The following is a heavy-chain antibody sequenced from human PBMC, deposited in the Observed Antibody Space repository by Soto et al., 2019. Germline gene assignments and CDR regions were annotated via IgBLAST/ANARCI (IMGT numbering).Heavy chain of an antibody. CDR1: GGSISSGDYY. D-gene: IGHD3-9*01. Sequence: SETLSLTCTVSGGSISSGDYYWSWIRQPPGKGLEWIGYIYYSGSTYYNPSLKSRVTISVDTSKNQFSLKLSSVTAADTAVYYCARTYYDILTGYFDYYYYGMDVWGQGTTVT. CDR2: IYYSGST. V-gene: IGHV4-30-4*01. CDR3: ARTYYDILTGYFDYYYYGMDV. J-gene: IGHJ6*02.